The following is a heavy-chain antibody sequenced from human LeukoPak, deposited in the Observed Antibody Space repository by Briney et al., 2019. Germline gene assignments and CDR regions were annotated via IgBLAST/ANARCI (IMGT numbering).Heavy chain of an antibody. D-gene: IGHD6-13*01. J-gene: IGHJ4*02. CDR3: ADSSSWYFPYY. Sequence: GGSLRLSCAASGFTFSSYWMSWVRQAPGKGLEWVSAISGSGGSTYYADSVKGRFTISRDNSKNTLYLQMNSLRAEDTAVYYCADSSSWYFPYYWGQGTLVTVSS. CDR2: ISGSGGST. V-gene: IGHV3-23*01. CDR1: GFTFSSYW.